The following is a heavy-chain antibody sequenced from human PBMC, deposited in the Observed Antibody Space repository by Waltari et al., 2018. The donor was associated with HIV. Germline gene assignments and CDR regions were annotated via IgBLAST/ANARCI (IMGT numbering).Heavy chain of an antibody. J-gene: IGHJ5*02. CDR2: INPNSGGT. CDR3: ARDFKGAVTIFGVVHNWFDP. CDR1: GYTFTGSF. Sequence: QVQLVQSGAEVRKTGASVKVSCTASGYTFTGSFLPCARQAPGQGLEWMGWINPNSGGTNYAQKFQDRVTMTRDTSISTAYMELSRLRSDDTAVYYCARDFKGAVTIFGVVHNWFDPWGQGTLVTVSS. V-gene: IGHV1-2*02. D-gene: IGHD3-3*01.